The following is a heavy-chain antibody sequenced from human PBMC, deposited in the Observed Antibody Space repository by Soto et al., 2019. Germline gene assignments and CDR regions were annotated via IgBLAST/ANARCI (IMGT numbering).Heavy chain of an antibody. CDR1: GYTFTGYY. CDR2: INPNSGGT. Sequence: QVQLVQSGAEVKKPGASVKVSCKASGYTFTGYYMHWVRQAPGQGLEWMGWINPNSGGTNYAQKFQGWVTMTRDTSISTAYMELSRLGSDDTAVYYCARSPGGVVTAMYYFDYWGQGTLVTVSS. CDR3: ARSPGGVVTAMYYFDY. V-gene: IGHV1-2*04. J-gene: IGHJ4*02. D-gene: IGHD2-21*02.